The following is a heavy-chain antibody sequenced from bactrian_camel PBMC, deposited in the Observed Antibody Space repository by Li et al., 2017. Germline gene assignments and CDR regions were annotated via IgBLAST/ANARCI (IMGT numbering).Heavy chain of an antibody. Sequence: HVQLVESGGGSVQAGGSLRLSCAASGRTYSKWCMGWFRQAPKKRREGVAIVDRDGRISVANSVKGRFTISKDNVKNTLYLQMNSLKTEDTVMYYCAADPNMPCIPTNVPRFDFLGQGTQVTVS. CDR1: GRTYSKWC. V-gene: IGHV3S57*01. CDR2: VDRDGRI. J-gene: IGHJ4*01. D-gene: IGHD3*01.